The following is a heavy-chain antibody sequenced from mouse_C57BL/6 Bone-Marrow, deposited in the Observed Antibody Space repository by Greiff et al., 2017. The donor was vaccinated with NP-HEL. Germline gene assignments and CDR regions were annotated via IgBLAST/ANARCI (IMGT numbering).Heavy chain of an antibody. D-gene: IGHD1-1*01. V-gene: IGHV5-12*01. CDR1: GFTFSDYY. J-gene: IGHJ1*03. Sequence: EVKLMESGGGLVQPGGSLKLSCAASGFTFSDYYMYWVRQTPEKRLEWVAYISNGGGSTYYPDTVKGRFTISRDNAKNTLYLQMSRLKSEDTAMYYCARHATVVAHWYFDVWGTGTTVTVSS. CDR3: ARHATVVAHWYFDV. CDR2: ISNGGGST.